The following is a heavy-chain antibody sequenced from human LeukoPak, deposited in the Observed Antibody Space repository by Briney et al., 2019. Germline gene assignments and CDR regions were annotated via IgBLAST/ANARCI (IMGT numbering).Heavy chain of an antibody. CDR1: GGSFSSNI. CDR3: ARGWGIPAPISWFDP. CDR2: IVPIFGKT. Sequence: ASVKVSRKASGGSFSSNIIGWVRQAPGQGLEWMGGIVPIFGKTKYAQKFQGRVTITTDESSSTAYMELSSLRSDDTAIYYCARGWGIPAPISWFDPWGQGTLVTVSS. V-gene: IGHV1-69*05. D-gene: IGHD2-2*01. J-gene: IGHJ5*02.